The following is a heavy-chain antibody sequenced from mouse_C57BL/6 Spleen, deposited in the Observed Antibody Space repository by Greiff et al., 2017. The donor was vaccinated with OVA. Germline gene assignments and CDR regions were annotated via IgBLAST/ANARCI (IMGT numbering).Heavy chain of an antibody. CDR1: GYTFTTYP. CDR3: AIITTGRAYFDY. V-gene: IGHV1-47*01. J-gene: IGHJ2*01. Sequence: QVHVKQSGAELVKPGASVKMSCKASGYTFTTYPIEWMKQNHGKSLEWIGNFHPYNDDTKYNEKFKGKATLTVEKSSSTVYLELSRLTSDDSAVYYCAIITTGRAYFDYWGQGTTLTVSS. D-gene: IGHD1-1*01. CDR2: FHPYNDDT.